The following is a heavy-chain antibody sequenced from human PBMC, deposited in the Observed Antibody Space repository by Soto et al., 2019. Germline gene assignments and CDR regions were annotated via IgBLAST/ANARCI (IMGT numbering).Heavy chain of an antibody. Sequence: QVQLVQSGAEVKKPGASVKVTCKASAYTFTSYGITWVRQAPGQGLEWVGWISAYNGNSNYAQKYEGRVTMTTHTSTSTAYMELSSLRSDDTAVYYCARIADCSTTSCSFPSRFHVRGYYYYYGLDVWGQGTTVTVSS. D-gene: IGHD2-2*01. J-gene: IGHJ6*02. CDR3: ARIADCSTTSCSFPSRFHVRGYYYYYGLDV. V-gene: IGHV1-18*04. CDR2: ISAYNGNS. CDR1: AYTFTSYG.